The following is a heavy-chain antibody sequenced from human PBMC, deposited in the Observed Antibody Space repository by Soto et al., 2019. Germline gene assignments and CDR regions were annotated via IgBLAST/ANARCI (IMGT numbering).Heavy chain of an antibody. CDR3: AREGGDLNWFDP. CDR2: INHSGST. J-gene: IGHJ5*02. Sequence: SETLSLTCAVYGGSFSGYYWSWIRQPPGKGLEWIGEINHSGSTNYNPSLKSRVTISVDTSKNQFSLKLSSVTAADTAVYYCAREGGDLNWFDPWGQGILVTVSS. CDR1: GGSFSGYY. D-gene: IGHD4-17*01. V-gene: IGHV4-34*01.